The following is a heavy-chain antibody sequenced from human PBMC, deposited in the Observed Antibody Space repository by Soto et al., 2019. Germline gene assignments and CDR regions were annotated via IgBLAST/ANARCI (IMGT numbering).Heavy chain of an antibody. Sequence: GGSLRLSCAASGFTFDDYAMHWVRQAPGKGLEWVSGISWNSGSIGYADSVKGRFTISRDNAKNSLYLQMNSLRAEDTALYYCALLLVRGVTDPAGWGQGTLVTVSS. D-gene: IGHD3-10*01. CDR3: ALLLVRGVTDPAG. J-gene: IGHJ4*02. V-gene: IGHV3-9*01. CDR2: ISWNSGSI. CDR1: GFTFDDYA.